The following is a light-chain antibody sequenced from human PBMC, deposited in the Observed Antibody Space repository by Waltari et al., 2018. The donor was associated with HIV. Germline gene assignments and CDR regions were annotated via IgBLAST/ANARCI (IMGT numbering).Light chain of an antibody. J-gene: IGLJ3*02. CDR1: SSDIGHYNY. Sequence: QSALTQPASVSGSPGQSVTISCTGTSSDIGHYNYVSRYQPDSGKAPKLIIADVSKRPSGVSGRFSGSKSGNPASLTISGLQAEDEADYYCSSYTTSNTWVFGGGTELTVL. CDR2: DVS. CDR3: SSYTTSNTWV. V-gene: IGLV2-14*01.